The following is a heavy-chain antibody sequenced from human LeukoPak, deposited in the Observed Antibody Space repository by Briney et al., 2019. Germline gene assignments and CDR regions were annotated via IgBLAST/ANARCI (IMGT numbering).Heavy chain of an antibody. CDR2: INHSGST. Sequence: SETLSLACAVYGGSFSGYYWSWIRQPPGKGLEWIGEINHSGSTNYNPSLKSRVTISVDTSKNQFSLKLSSVTAADTAVYYCARLSSCSGGSCYSPWFDPWGQGTLVTVSS. CDR3: ARLSSCSGGSCYSPWFDP. V-gene: IGHV4-34*01. D-gene: IGHD2-15*01. J-gene: IGHJ5*02. CDR1: GGSFSGYY.